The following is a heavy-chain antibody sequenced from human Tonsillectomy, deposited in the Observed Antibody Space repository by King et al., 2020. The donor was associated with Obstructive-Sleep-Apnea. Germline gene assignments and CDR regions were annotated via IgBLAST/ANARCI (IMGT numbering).Heavy chain of an antibody. J-gene: IGHJ5*02. CDR1: GFTFSSYS. CDR2: ICSSSSYI. Sequence: VQLVESGGGLVKPGGSLRLSCAASGFTFSSYSMNWVRQAPGKGLGWGSSICSSSSYIYYADSVKGRFTISRENAKNSLYLQMNSLRAEDTAVYYCARETEQQLSGWFDPWGQGTLVTVSS. CDR3: ARETEQQLSGWFDP. D-gene: IGHD6-13*01. V-gene: IGHV3-21*01.